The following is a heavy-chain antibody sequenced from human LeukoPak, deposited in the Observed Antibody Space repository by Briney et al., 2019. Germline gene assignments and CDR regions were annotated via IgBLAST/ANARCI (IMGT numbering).Heavy chain of an antibody. CDR1: GFTFSSYA. CDR2: ISGSGGST. D-gene: IGHD6-13*01. J-gene: IGHJ3*02. V-gene: IGHV3-23*01. CDR3: AKEISSSSSWYGDDAFDI. Sequence: GGSLRLSCAASGFTFSSYAMSWVRQAPGKGLEWVSAISGSGGSTYYAESVKGRFTISRDDSKNTVYLQMNSLRAEDTAVYYCAKEISSSSSWYGDDAFDIWGQGTMVIVSS.